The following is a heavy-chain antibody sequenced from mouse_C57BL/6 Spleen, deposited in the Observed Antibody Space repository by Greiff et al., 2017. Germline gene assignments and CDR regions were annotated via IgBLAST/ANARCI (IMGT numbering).Heavy chain of an antibody. J-gene: IGHJ2*01. V-gene: IGHV1-64*01. Sequence: QVQLQQPGAELVKPGASVKLSCKASGYTFTSYWMHWVKQRPGQGLEWIGMIHPNSGSTNYNEKFKSKATLTVDKSSSTAYMQLSSLTSEDSAVYYCARLNGSSHYFDYWVQGTTLTVSS. D-gene: IGHD1-1*01. CDR3: ARLNGSSHYFDY. CDR1: GYTFTSYW. CDR2: IHPNSGST.